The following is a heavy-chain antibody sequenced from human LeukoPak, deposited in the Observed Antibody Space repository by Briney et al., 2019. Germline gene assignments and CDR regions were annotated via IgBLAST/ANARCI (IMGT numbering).Heavy chain of an antibody. CDR3: ARDVPGELFGMDV. CDR2: ISYDGSNK. Sequence: PGGSLRLSCAASGFTFSTYGMHWVRQAPGKGLEWVAVISYDGSNKYYADSVKGRFTISRDNSKNTLYLQMNSLRAEDTAVYYCARDVPGELFGMDVWGQGTTVTVSS. V-gene: IGHV3-30*03. J-gene: IGHJ6*02. D-gene: IGHD3-10*01. CDR1: GFTFSTYG.